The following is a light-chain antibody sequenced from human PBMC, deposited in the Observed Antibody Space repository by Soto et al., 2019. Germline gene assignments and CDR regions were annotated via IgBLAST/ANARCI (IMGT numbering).Light chain of an antibody. V-gene: IGLV4-69*01. Sequence: QLVLTQPPSASASLGASVKLTCTLSSGHSSYAIAWHQKQPEKGPRYLMDLNNDGSHTKGDGIPDRFSGSSSGAERYLIISSLQSEDEADYYCNSYTHNTTLVFGGGTKLTVL. CDR3: NSYTHNTTLV. CDR1: SGHSSYA. J-gene: IGLJ2*01. CDR2: LNNDGSH.